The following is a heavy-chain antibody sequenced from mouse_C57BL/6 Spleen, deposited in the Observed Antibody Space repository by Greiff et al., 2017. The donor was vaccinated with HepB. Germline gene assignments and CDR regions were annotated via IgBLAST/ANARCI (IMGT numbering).Heavy chain of an antibody. Sequence: EVQLQQSGPELVKPGASVKISCKASGYTFTDYYMNWVKQSHGKSLEWIGDINPNNGGTSYNQKFKGNATLTVDKSSSTAYMELRSLTSEDSAVYYCAKTYGNYAYFDYWGQGTTLTVSS. D-gene: IGHD2-1*01. V-gene: IGHV1-26*01. J-gene: IGHJ2*01. CDR1: GYTFTDYY. CDR3: AKTYGNYAYFDY. CDR2: INPNNGGT.